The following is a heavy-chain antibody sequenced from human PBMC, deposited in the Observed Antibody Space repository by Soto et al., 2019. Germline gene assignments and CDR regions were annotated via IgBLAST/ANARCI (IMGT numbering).Heavy chain of an antibody. CDR2: IIPIFGTA. J-gene: IGHJ6*02. V-gene: IGHV1-69*13. D-gene: IGHD4-17*01. CDR3: ARSVDGRAVTTPYYYYYYGMDV. Sequence: SVKVSCKASGGTFSSYAISWVRQAPGQGLEWMGGIIPIFGTANYAQKFQGRVTITADESTSTAYMELSSLRSEDTAVYYCARSVDGRAVTTPYYYYYYGMDVWGQGTTVTVSS. CDR1: GGTFSSYA.